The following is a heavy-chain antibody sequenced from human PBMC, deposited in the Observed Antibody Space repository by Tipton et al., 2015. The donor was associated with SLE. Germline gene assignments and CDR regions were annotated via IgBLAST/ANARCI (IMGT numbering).Heavy chain of an antibody. Sequence: TLSLTCTVSGGSISDYYWSWIRQPPGKGLEWIGEINHSGSTNYNPSLKSRVTISVDTSRNQFSLKLSSVTAADTAVYYCARGIAVAKPGYWGQGTLVTVSS. D-gene: IGHD6-19*01. CDR3: ARGIAVAKPGY. CDR1: GGSISDYY. J-gene: IGHJ4*02. CDR2: INHSGST. V-gene: IGHV4-34*01.